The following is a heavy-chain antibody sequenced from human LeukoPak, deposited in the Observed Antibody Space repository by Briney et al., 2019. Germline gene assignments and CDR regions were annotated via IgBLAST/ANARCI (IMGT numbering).Heavy chain of an antibody. V-gene: IGHV3-9*01. CDR1: GFTIDDYA. CDR2: ISWNSGSI. Sequence: GGSLRLSCAASGFTIDDYAMHWVRQAPGKGLEWVSGISWNSGSIGYADSVKGRFTISRDNAKNSLYLQMNSLRAEDTALYYCAKDRSYSSSWLFDYWGQGTLVTVSA. CDR3: AKDRSYSSSWLFDY. D-gene: IGHD6-13*01. J-gene: IGHJ4*02.